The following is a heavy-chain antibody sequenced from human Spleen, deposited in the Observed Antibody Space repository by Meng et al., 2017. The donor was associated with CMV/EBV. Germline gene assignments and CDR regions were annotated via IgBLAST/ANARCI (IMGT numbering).Heavy chain of an antibody. J-gene: IGHJ4*02. V-gene: IGHV3-15*01. D-gene: IGHD4-11*01. CDR2: IKSKTDGGTT. CDR3: TISGYSNWVGVDY. Sequence: EVQLVESGGGLVKPGGSLRLSCAASGFTFSNAWMSWVRQAPGKGLEWVGRIKSKTDGGTTDYAAPVKGRFTISRDDSKNTLYLQMNSLKTEDTAVYYCTISGYSNWVGVDYWGQGTLVTVSS. CDR1: GFTFSNAW.